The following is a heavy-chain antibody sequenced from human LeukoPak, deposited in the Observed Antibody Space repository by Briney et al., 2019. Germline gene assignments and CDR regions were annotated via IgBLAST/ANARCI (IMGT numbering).Heavy chain of an antibody. CDR2: INHSGST. J-gene: IGHJ5*02. D-gene: IGHD1-26*01. Sequence: PSETLSLTCAVYGGSFSGYYWSWVRQPPGKGLEWIGEINHSGSTNYNPSLKSRVTISVDTSKNQCSLKLSSVTAADTAVYYCASRDGWSGSYHGFDPWGQGTLVTVSS. CDR3: ASRDGWSGSYHGFDP. CDR1: GGSFSGYY. V-gene: IGHV4-34*01.